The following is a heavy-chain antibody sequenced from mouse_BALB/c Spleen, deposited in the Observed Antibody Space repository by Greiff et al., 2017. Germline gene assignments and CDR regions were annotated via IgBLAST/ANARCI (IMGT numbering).Heavy chain of an antibody. V-gene: IGHV3-8*02. CDR2: ISYSGST. CDR1: GDSITSGY. J-gene: IGHJ3*01. CDR3: ASPSTMITTGFAY. Sequence: EVQLQESGPSLVKPSQTLSLTCSVTGDSITSGYWNWIRKFPGNKLEYMGYISYSGSTYYNPSLKSRISITRDTSKNQYYLQLNSVTTEDTATYYCASPSTMITTGFAYWGQGTLVTVSA. D-gene: IGHD2-4*01.